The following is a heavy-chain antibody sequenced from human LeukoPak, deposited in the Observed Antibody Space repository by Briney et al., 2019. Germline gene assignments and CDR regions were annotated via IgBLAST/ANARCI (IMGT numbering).Heavy chain of an antibody. D-gene: IGHD5-18*01. J-gene: IGHJ4*02. CDR2: ISSSSSTI. CDR3: ARDGGGGYSYGYLFDY. CDR1: GFTFSSYW. V-gene: IGHV3-48*01. Sequence: GGSLRLSCAASGFTFSSYWMTWVRQAPGKGLEWVSYISSSSSTIYYADSVKGRFTISRDNAKNSLYLQMNSLRAEDTAVYYCARDGGGGYSYGYLFDYWGQGTLVTVSS.